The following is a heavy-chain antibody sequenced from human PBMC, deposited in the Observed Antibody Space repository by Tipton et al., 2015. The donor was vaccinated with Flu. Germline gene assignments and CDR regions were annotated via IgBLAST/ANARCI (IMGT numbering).Heavy chain of an antibody. CDR2: ISGYNGDT. D-gene: IGHD2-2*01. CDR1: GYTFTNFG. J-gene: IGHJ5*02. Sequence: QLVQSGVEVKKPGASVKVSCKASGYTFTNFGITWVRQAPGQGLEWMGWISGYNGDTNYAEKLQGRVTMTTDASTHTAYMELRSLKSDDTAMYYCATSPRYCSSTTCYGWFDTWGQGALVTVSS. V-gene: IGHV1-18*01. CDR3: ATSPRYCSSTTCYGWFDT.